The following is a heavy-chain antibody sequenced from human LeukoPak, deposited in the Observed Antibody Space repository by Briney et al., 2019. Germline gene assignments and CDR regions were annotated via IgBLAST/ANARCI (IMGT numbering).Heavy chain of an antibody. V-gene: IGHV3-30*01. D-gene: IGHD5-18*01. CDR2: ISYDGSNK. CDR3: AREGDPIPRRGYSYGLVY. Sequence: GGSLRLSCAASGFTFSSYAMHWVRQAPGKGLEWVAVISYDGSNKYYADSVKGRFTISRDNSKNTQYLQMNSLRAEDTAVYYCAREGDPIPRRGYSYGLVYWGQGTLVTVSS. CDR1: GFTFSSYA. J-gene: IGHJ4*02.